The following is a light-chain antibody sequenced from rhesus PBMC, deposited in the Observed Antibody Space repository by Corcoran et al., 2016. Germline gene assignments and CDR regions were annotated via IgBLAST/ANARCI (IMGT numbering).Light chain of an antibody. V-gene: IGKV3-31*02. J-gene: IGKJ1*01. CDR1: QRVSSY. CDR2: GAS. CDR3: QETSNLWT. Sequence: EIVMTQSPATLSLSPGETATISCRTSQRVSSYLAWYQQKPGQAPRLLISGASSRATGIPDRFSGSVFGTDFTLTISSLEPEDFAVYYCQETSNLWTVGQGTKVEIK.